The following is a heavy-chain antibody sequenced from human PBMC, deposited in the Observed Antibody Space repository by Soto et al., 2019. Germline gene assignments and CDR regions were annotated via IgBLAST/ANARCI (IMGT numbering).Heavy chain of an antibody. CDR1: GGSVSSGSYY. D-gene: IGHD1-1*01. CDR2: MSHSGGS. J-gene: IGHJ3*02. V-gene: IGHV4-34*01. Sequence: QVQLQQWGAGLLKPSETLSLTCAVYGGSVSSGSYYWSWIRQPPGKGLEWIGEMSHSGGSHFNPSLKRRVTISGDTSENQFSLKMSSVTAADTALYYCARVERGTATTVVDAFDIWGPGTMVTVSS. CDR3: ARVERGTATTVVDAFDI.